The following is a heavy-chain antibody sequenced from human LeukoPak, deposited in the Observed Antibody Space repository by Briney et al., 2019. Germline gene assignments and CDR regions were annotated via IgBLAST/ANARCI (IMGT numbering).Heavy chain of an antibody. CDR2: IYHSGST. Sequence: SQTLSLTCAVYGGSISSGAYSWTWIRQPPGKGLEWIGYIYHSGSTYYNPSLKNRVTISVDRSKNQFSLKLSSVTAADTAVYYCARKGLGGDLFDYWGQGTLITVSS. J-gene: IGHJ4*02. V-gene: IGHV4-30-2*01. CDR3: ARKGLGGDLFDY. D-gene: IGHD4-17*01. CDR1: GGSISSGAYS.